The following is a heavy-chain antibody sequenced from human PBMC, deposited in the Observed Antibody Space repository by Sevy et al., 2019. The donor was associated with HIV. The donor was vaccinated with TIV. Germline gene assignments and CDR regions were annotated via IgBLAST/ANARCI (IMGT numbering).Heavy chain of an antibody. D-gene: IGHD3-16*01. J-gene: IGHJ4*02. CDR3: AREGDDTAWGFDF. CDR2: IHARADT. Sequence: GGSLRLSCVVSGFTLTSSYMNWVRQAPGKGLEWFSVIHARADTYYADSVKGRFTISRDTSKNTVYLQMNSLRGEDTAIYYCAREGDDTAWGFDFWGQGTLVTVSS. V-gene: IGHV3-53*01. CDR1: GFTLTSSY.